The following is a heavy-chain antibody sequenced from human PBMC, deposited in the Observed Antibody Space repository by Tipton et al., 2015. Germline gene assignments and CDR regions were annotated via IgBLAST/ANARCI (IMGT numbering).Heavy chain of an antibody. J-gene: IGHJ4*02. CDR3: AKDMGSSWGFDY. Sequence: GSLRLSCAVSGFLFSTYVINWVRLAPGKGLEWVSAIGGTSGSTYYADSARGRFIISGDKSSNTVYLHINSLRAEDSAVYYCAKDMGSSWGFDYWGQGTLVTVSS. CDR2: IGGTSGST. V-gene: IGHV3-23*01. CDR1: GFLFSTYV. D-gene: IGHD2-2*01.